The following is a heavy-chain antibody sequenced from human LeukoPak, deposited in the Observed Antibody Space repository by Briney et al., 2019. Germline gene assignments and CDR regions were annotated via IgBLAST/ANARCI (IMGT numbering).Heavy chain of an antibody. CDR3: AAVVGATRAPLFDY. V-gene: IGHV1-58*02. CDR2: IVVGSGNT. D-gene: IGHD1-26*01. Sequence: SVKVSCKASGFTFTSSAMQWVRQARGQRLEWIGWIVVGSGNTNYAQKFQERVTITRDMSTSTAYMELSSLRSEDTAVYYCAAVVGATRAPLFDYWGPGTLVTVSS. J-gene: IGHJ4*02. CDR1: GFTFTSSA.